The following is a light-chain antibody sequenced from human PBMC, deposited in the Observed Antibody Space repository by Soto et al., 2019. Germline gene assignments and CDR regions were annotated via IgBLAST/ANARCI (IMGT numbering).Light chain of an antibody. Sequence: QSALTQPPSASGSPGQSVTISCTGTSSYVGGYNYVSWYQQHPGKAPKLMLYEVSKRPSGVPDRFSGSKSGNTASLTVSGLQPEDEADYYCSSYAGSNKAVFGTGTKVNVL. CDR3: SSYAGSNKAV. CDR2: EVS. V-gene: IGLV2-8*01. J-gene: IGLJ1*01. CDR1: SSYVGGYNY.